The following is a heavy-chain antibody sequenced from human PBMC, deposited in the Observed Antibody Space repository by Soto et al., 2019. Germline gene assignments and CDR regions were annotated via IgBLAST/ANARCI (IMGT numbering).Heavy chain of an antibody. J-gene: IGHJ4*02. CDR1: GGSISSSNW. Sequence: PSETLSLTCVVSGGSISSSNWWSWVRQPPGKGLEWIGEIYHSGTTNYSPSLKSRVIISADMSKNHFSLTLTSVTAADTAVYYCVFPATADFDYWGQGPPVTVSS. CDR2: IYHSGTT. V-gene: IGHV4-4*02. D-gene: IGHD6-13*01. CDR3: VFPATADFDY.